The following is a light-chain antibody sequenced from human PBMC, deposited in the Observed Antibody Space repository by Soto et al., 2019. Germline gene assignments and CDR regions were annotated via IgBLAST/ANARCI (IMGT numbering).Light chain of an antibody. CDR2: DAS. CDR1: QRVSSY. J-gene: IGKJ4*01. CDR3: PQRINWPLT. V-gene: IGKV3-11*01. Sequence: ELVLTQSPATLSLSPGERATLSFSSRQRVSSYLAWSQPIPGQAPRLIIYDASNRAPCIPARFSGSGSGTDFTHTIRSLEPADFAGYYCPQRINWPLTFGGGTKVEIK.